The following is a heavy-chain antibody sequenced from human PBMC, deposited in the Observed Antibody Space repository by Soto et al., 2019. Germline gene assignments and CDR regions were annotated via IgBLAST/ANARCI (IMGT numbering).Heavy chain of an antibody. CDR3: ARSGTSDY. D-gene: IGHD1-1*01. V-gene: IGHV1-18*01. J-gene: IGHJ4*02. Sequence: DSVKVSCKASGYTFSSYGISWVRQAPGQGLEWLGWINPYNGNTDYAQQFQERVTMTTDTSTRKAYMELRSLRSDDTAVYYCARSGTSDYWGQGAIVTVYS. CDR1: GYTFSSYG. CDR2: INPYNGNT.